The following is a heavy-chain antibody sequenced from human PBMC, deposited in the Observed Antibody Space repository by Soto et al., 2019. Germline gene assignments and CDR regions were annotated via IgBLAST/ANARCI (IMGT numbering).Heavy chain of an antibody. CDR3: ARGKNVLRYFDWSYYFDY. CDR1: GGSFSGYY. V-gene: IGHV4-34*01. Sequence: SETLSLTCAVYGGSFSGYYWSWIRQPPGKGLEWIGEINHSGSTNYNPSLKSRVTISVDTSKNQFSLKLSSVTAADTAVYYCARGKNVLRYFDWSYYFDYWGQGTLVTVSS. J-gene: IGHJ4*02. D-gene: IGHD3-9*01. CDR2: INHSGST.